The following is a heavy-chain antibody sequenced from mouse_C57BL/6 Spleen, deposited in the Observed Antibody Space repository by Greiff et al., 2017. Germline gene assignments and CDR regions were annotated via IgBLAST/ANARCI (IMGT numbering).Heavy chain of an antibody. CDR3: ARGTTVVATGYFDV. D-gene: IGHD1-1*01. Sequence: VKLQQPGAELVMPGASVKLSCKASGYTFTSYWMHWVKQRPGQGLEWIGEIDPSDSYTNYNQKFKGKSTLTVDKSSSTAYMQLSSLTSEDSAVYYCARGTTVVATGYFDVWGTGTTVTVSS. J-gene: IGHJ1*03. CDR2: IDPSDSYT. CDR1: GYTFTSYW. V-gene: IGHV1-69*01.